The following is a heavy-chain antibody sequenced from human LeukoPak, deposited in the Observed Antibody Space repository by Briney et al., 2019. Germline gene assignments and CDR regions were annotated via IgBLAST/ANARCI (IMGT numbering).Heavy chain of an antibody. CDR2: MNPNSGNT. Sequence: ASVKVSCKASGYTFTSYDINWVRQATGQGLEWMGCMNPNSGNTGYAQKLQGRVTMTTDTSTSTAYMELKSLRSDDTAVYYCARDSPISLIVVVIQGDYFDYWGQGTLVTVSS. D-gene: IGHD3-22*01. V-gene: IGHV1-8*02. CDR3: ARDSPISLIVVVIQGDYFDY. J-gene: IGHJ4*02. CDR1: GYTFTSYD.